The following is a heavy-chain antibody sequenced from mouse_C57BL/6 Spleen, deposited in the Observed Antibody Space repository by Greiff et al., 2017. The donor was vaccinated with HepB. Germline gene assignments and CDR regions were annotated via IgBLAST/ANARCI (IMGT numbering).Heavy chain of an antibody. V-gene: IGHV1-82*01. Sequence: QVQLQQSGPELVKPGASVKISCKASGYAFSSSWMNWVKQRPGKGLEWIGRIYPGDGDTNYNGKFKGKATLTADKSSSTAYMQLSSLTSEDSAVYFCARSGRQLWYFDVWGTGTTVTVSS. J-gene: IGHJ1*03. CDR2: IYPGDGDT. CDR1: GYAFSSSW. D-gene: IGHD3-2*01. CDR3: ARSGRQLWYFDV.